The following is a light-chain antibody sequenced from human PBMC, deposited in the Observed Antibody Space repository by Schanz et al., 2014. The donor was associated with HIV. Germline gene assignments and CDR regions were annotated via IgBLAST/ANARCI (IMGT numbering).Light chain of an antibody. CDR1: SGSIASNY. V-gene: IGLV6-57*04. J-gene: IGLJ2*01. CDR3: QSYDSSNHVV. CDR2: EDN. Sequence: NFMLTQPHSVSESPGKTVTISCTRSSGSIASNYVQRYQQPPASAPTTVIYEDNQRPSGVPDRFSGSIDSSSNSASLTISGLKTEDEADYYCQSYDSSNHVVFGGGTKLTVL.